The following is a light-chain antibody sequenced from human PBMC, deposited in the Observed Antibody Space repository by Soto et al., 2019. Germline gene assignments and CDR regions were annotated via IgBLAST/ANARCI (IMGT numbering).Light chain of an antibody. CDR3: QQRFNWPRFT. J-gene: IGKJ2*01. Sequence: EIVLTQSPATLSLSPGERATLSCRASQSVSSYLAWYPQKPGQAPRLLIYDASNRATGIPARFSGGGAGTDFPLPIRSLEPEDFAVYYCQQRFNWPRFTFGQGTKLEI. CDR1: QSVSSY. V-gene: IGKV3-11*01. CDR2: DAS.